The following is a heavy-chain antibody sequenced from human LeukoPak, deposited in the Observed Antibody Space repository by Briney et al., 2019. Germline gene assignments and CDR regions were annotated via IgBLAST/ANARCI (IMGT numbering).Heavy chain of an antibody. J-gene: IGHJ4*02. CDR1: GFTFSRDS. D-gene: IGHD2-8*02. CDR2: INGGGSPI. CDR3: AQDYTGDPPYFHY. V-gene: IGHV3-48*01. Sequence: PGGSLRLSCAASGFTFSRDSMNWVRQAPGKGLEWVAYINGGGSPIYYADSVRGRFTISRDNSKNTLFLQMHSLRAEDTAIYYCAQDYTGDPPYFHYWGQGTLITVSS.